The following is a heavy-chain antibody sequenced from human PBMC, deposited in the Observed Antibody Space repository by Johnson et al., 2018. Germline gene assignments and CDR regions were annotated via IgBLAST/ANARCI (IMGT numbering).Heavy chain of an antibody. CDR3: ARFSSGYLSIDY. J-gene: IGHJ4*02. CDR1: GYTFTSYY. V-gene: IGHV1-46*01. Sequence: VQLLESGAEVKKPGASVKVSCKASGYTFTSYYMHWVRQAPGQGLEWMGIINPSGGSTSHAKKLQGRVTMTRDTSTSTVYMELSSLRSEDTSVYYCARFSSGYLSIDYWGQGTLVTVSS. CDR2: INPSGGST. D-gene: IGHD3-22*01.